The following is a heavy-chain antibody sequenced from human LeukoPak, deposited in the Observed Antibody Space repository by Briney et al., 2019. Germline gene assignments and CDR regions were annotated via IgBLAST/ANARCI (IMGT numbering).Heavy chain of an antibody. CDR2: IGSSSSTI. D-gene: IGHD1-26*01. V-gene: IGHV3-48*01. CDR1: GFTFSSYS. Sequence: GGSLRLSCAASGFTFSSYSMNWVRQAPGKGLEWVSYIGSSSSTIYYADSVKGRFTISRDNAKNSLYLQMNSLRAEDTAVYYCARESGSYYYYYMDVWGKGTTVTVSS. J-gene: IGHJ6*03. CDR3: ARESGSYYYYYMDV.